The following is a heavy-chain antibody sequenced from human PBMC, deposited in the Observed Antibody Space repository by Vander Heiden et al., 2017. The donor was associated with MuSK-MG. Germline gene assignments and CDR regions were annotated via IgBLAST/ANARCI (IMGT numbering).Heavy chain of an antibody. V-gene: IGHV3-23*01. CDR3: AKRSGWYSRVFDY. J-gene: IGHJ4*02. CDR2: ISGSGGST. CDR1: GFTFSGCA. Sequence: EVQLLESGGGLVQPGGSMRLSCAASGFTFSGCARSGVRQAPGKGVEWVSAISGSGGSTYYADSVKGRFTISRDNSKNTLYLQMNSLRAEDTAVYYCAKRSGWYSRVFDYWGQGTLVTVSS. D-gene: IGHD6-19*01.